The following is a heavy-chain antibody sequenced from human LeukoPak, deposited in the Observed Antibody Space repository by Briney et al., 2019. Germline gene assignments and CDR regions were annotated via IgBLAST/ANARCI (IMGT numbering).Heavy chain of an antibody. Sequence: ASVKVSCKASVYTFTGYYMHWVRQAPGQGREWRGWINPNSGGTNYAQKFQGWVTMTRDTSISTAYMELSRLRSDDTAVYYCARDGVGDAFDIWGQGTMVTVSS. V-gene: IGHV1-2*04. D-gene: IGHD3-10*01. CDR1: VYTFTGYY. J-gene: IGHJ3*02. CDR3: ARDGVGDAFDI. CDR2: INPNSGGT.